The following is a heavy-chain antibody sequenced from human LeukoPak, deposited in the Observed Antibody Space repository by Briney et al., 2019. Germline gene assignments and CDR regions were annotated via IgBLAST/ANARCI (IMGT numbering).Heavy chain of an antibody. CDR3: ARDPHEFSTGWSQFDY. J-gene: IGHJ4*02. V-gene: IGHV1-18*01. CDR2: INTYNGNT. CDR1: GYTFTSYG. D-gene: IGHD6-19*01. Sequence: ASVKVSCKASGYTFTSYGVSWVRQAPGQGLEWMGWINTYNGNTNYAQKVQGRVTMTTDTSTSTAYRELRSLRSDDTAVYYCARDPHEFSTGWSQFDYWGQGTLVTVSS.